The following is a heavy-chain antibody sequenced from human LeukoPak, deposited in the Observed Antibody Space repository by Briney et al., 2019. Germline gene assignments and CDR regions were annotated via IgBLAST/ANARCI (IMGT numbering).Heavy chain of an antibody. J-gene: IGHJ4*02. CDR3: TTSDSSGWYGFVY. CDR2: TKNKAKSYTT. V-gene: IGHV3-72*01. Sequence: GGSLRLSCAASGFTFSDHCMDWVRQAPGKGLEWVGRTKNKAKSYTTQYATSVKGRFTISKDESKNSLYLQMNSLKTEDTAVYYCTTSDSSGWYGFVYWGQGTLVTVSS. CDR1: GFTFSDHC. D-gene: IGHD6-19*01.